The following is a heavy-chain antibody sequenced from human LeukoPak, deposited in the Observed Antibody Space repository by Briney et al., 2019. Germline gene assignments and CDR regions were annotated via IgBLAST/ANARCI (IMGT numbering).Heavy chain of an antibody. D-gene: IGHD3-16*01. Sequence: GGSLRLSCAASGFTFGSSSMSWVRQAPGQGLQWVANINQDGSKTDYAASVKGRFTISRDNAKNSLYLQMDSLRADDSALYYCATRKCLGCQLFYLDYWGQGSLVTVSS. CDR3: ATRKCLGCQLFYLDY. CDR1: GFTFGSSS. J-gene: IGHJ4*02. V-gene: IGHV3-7*01. CDR2: INQDGSKT.